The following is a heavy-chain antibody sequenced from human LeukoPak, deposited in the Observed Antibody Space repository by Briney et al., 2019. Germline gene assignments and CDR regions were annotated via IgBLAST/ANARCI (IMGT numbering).Heavy chain of an antibody. CDR2: IYYSGST. V-gene: IGHV4-39*01. D-gene: IGHD6-19*01. CDR1: GGSISSSSYY. CDR3: ASLGIAVAGNDAFDI. J-gene: IGHJ3*02. Sequence: SETLSLTCTVSGGSISSSSYYWGWIRQPPGKGLERIGSIYYSGSTYYNPSLKSRVTISVDTSKNQFSLKLSSVTAADTAVYYCASLGIAVAGNDAFDIWGQGTMVTVSS.